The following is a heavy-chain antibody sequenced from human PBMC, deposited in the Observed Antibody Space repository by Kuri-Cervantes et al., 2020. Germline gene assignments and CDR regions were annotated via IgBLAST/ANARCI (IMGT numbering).Heavy chain of an antibody. J-gene: IGHJ3*02. V-gene: IGHV1-8*02. CDR3: ARSRAPPQFDAFDI. CDR1: GYTFTSYD. Sequence: ASVKVSCKASGYTFTSYDINWVRQATGQGLEWMGWMNPKSGNTGYAQKFQGRVTMTRSTSISTAYMELSSLRSEDTAVYYCARSRAPPQFDAFDIWGQGTMVTDSS. CDR2: MNPKSGNT.